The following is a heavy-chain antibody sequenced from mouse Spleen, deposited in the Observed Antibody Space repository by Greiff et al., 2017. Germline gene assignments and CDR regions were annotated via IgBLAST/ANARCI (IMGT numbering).Heavy chain of an antibody. CDR1: GFSFNTYA. CDR2: IRSKSNNYAT. J-gene: IGHJ2*01. Sequence: EVQGVESGGGLVQPKGSLKLSCAASGFSFNTYAMNWVRQAPGKGLEWVARIRSKSNNYATYYADSVKDRFTISRDDSESMLYLQMNNLKTEDTAMYYCVRERYEDFDYWGQGTTLTVSS. D-gene: IGHD2-14*01. V-gene: IGHV10-1*01. CDR3: VRERYEDFDY.